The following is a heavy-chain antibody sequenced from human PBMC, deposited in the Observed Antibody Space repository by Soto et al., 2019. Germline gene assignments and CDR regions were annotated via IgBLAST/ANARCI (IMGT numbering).Heavy chain of an antibody. J-gene: IGHJ4*02. V-gene: IGHV4-30-4*01. Sequence: SETLSLTCTVSGGSISSGDYYWSWIRQPPGKGLEWIGYIYYSGSTYYNPSLKSRVTISVDTSKNQFSLKLSSVTAADTAVYYCARAPSGWYYFDYWGQGTLVTVSS. CDR2: IYYSGST. CDR1: GGSISSGDYY. D-gene: IGHD6-19*01. CDR3: ARAPSGWYYFDY.